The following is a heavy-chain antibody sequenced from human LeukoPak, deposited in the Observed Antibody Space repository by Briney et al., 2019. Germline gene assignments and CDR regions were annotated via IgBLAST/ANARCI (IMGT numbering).Heavy chain of an antibody. CDR3: ARERGAMVRGVILSDN. J-gene: IGHJ4*02. D-gene: IGHD3-10*01. CDR1: GYSFTTYG. V-gene: IGHV1-18*01. Sequence: ASMKVSCKASGYSFTTYGINWVRQAPGQGLEWMAWISAYNGNTNYAQNFQGRVTLTTDTLTTTAYMELRSLRSDDTAVYYCARERGAMVRGVILSDNWGQGTLVTASS. CDR2: ISAYNGNT.